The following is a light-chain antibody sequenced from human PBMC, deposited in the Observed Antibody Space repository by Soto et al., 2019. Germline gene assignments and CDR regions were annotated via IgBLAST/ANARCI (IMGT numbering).Light chain of an antibody. CDR2: DVS. CDR1: QSISGW. CDR3: QQYKSYSRT. V-gene: IGKV1-5*01. Sequence: DIQMTQSPSTLSASVGDRVTITCRASQSISGWLAWYQQKPGKAPKLLIFDVSSLERGVQSRFSGSGSGTEFTLTISNLQPDDFANYYCQQYKSYSRTFGQGTKVEI. J-gene: IGKJ1*01.